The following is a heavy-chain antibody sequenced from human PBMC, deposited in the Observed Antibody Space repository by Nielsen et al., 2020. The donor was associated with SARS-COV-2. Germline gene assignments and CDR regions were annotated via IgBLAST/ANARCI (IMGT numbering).Heavy chain of an antibody. CDR2: ISLDGSEN. Sequence: GSLRLSCVGFGFTFSSYGMHWVRQAPGKGLEWVAVISLDGSENHHLDSVKGRFTISRDNSRNSVYLQMNSLTVEDTAIYYCARADYGGVVPIANFDNWGQGTPVTVSS. CDR1: GFTFSSYG. CDR3: ARADYGGVVPIANFDN. D-gene: IGHD4-17*01. V-gene: IGHV3-30*03. J-gene: IGHJ4*02.